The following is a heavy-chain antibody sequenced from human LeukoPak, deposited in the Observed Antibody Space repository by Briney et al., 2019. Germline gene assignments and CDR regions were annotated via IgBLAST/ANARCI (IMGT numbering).Heavy chain of an antibody. J-gene: IGHJ6*03. CDR3: ARGVSYGNYYYYYYMDV. V-gene: IGHV4-34*01. D-gene: IGHD5-18*01. CDR2: INDSGST. Sequence: SETLSLTCAVYGGSFSDYYWSWIRQSPGKGLEWIGEINDSGSTNYNPSLKSRVTISVDTSKSQFFLKVNSVTAADTAVYYCARGVSYGNYYYYYYMDVWGKGTTVTVSS. CDR1: GGSFSDYY.